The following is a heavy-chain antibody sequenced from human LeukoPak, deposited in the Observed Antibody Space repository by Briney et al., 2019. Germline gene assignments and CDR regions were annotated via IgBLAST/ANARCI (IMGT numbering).Heavy chain of an antibody. CDR3: ARDQDYYDSSGSASSYAFDI. CDR1: GYTFTGYY. D-gene: IGHD3-22*01. Sequence: GASVTVSCKASGYTFTGYYMHWVRQAPGQGLEWMGWINPNSGGTNYAQKFQGRVTMTRDTSISTAYMELSRLRSDDTAVYYCARDQDYYDSSGSASSYAFDIWGQGTMVTVSS. V-gene: IGHV1-2*02. CDR2: INPNSGGT. J-gene: IGHJ3*02.